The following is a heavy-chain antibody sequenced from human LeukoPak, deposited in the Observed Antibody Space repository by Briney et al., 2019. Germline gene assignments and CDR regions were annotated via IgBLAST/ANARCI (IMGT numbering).Heavy chain of an antibody. V-gene: IGHV4-30-4*01. CDR1: GGSISSGDYY. D-gene: IGHD3-16*02. CDR2: IYYSGST. Sequence: SETLSLTCTVSGGSISSGDYYWSWIRQPPGKGLEWIGYIYYSGSTYYNPSLKSRVTISVDTSKNQFSLKLSSVTAADTAVYYCARKTYVWGSYRKGRSDYWGQGTLVTVSS. J-gene: IGHJ4*02. CDR3: ARKTYVWGSYRKGRSDY.